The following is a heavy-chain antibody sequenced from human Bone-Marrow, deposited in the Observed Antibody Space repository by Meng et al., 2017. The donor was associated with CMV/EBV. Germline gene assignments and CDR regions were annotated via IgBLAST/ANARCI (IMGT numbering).Heavy chain of an antibody. Sequence: GESLKISCAASGLTFSSYAMSWVRQAPGKGLEWVSAISGSGGSTYYADSVKGRFTISRDNSKNTLYLQMNSLRAEDTAVYYCAKTARGYCSSTSCYNREDSYWYFDLWGRGTLVTVSS. D-gene: IGHD2-2*02. J-gene: IGHJ2*01. CDR1: GLTFSSYA. CDR3: AKTARGYCSSTSCYNREDSYWYFDL. V-gene: IGHV3-23*01. CDR2: ISGSGGST.